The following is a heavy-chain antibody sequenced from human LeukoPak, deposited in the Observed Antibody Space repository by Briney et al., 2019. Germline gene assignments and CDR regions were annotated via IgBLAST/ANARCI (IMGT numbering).Heavy chain of an antibody. CDR1: GYTLTELS. D-gene: IGHD2-15*01. J-gene: IGHJ6*02. CDR2: IIPIFGTA. CDR3: ASDLHCSGGSCYPIGIMDV. Sequence: SVKVSCKVSGYTLTELSMHWVRQAPGQGLEWMGGIIPIFGTANYAQKFQGRVTITADESTSTAYMGLSSLRSEDTAVYYCASDLHCSGGSCYPIGIMDVWGQGTTVTVSS. V-gene: IGHV1-69*13.